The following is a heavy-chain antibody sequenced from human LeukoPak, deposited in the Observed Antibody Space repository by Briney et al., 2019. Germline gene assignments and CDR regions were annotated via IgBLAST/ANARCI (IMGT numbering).Heavy chain of an antibody. D-gene: IGHD4-17*01. CDR3: ARGDGDRNWFDP. V-gene: IGHV4-34*01. J-gene: IGHJ5*02. CDR1: GGSFSYYY. Sequence: SETLSLTCAVYGGSFSYYYWSWIRQPPGKTLEWIGEINHSGSTNYNPSLKSRVTISVDTSKNQFSLKLSSVTAADTAVYYCARGDGDRNWFDPWGQGTLVTVSS. CDR2: INHSGST.